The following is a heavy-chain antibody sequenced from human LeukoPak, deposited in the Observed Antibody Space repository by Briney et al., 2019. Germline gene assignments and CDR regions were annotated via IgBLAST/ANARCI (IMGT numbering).Heavy chain of an antibody. CDR2: ISDTGNT. Sequence: GGSLRLSCAASGFTLSSYAMSWVRQAPGKGLEWVSAISDTGNTYHADSVKGRFTISRNSSKNTLFLQMNRLRPEDAAVYYCAKAPVTTCRGAFCYPFDYWGLGTLVTVSS. D-gene: IGHD2-15*01. CDR3: AKAPVTTCRGAFCYPFDY. J-gene: IGHJ4*02. V-gene: IGHV3-23*01. CDR1: GFTLSSYA.